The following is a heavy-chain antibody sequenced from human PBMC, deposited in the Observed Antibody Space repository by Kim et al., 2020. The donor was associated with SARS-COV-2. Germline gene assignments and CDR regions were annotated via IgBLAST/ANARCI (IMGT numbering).Heavy chain of an antibody. Sequence: ASVKVSCKASGYTFSSYAMNWVRQAPGQGLEWMGWINTNTGNPTYAQGFTGRFVFSLDTSVSTAYLQISSLKAEDTAVYYCARAMVRGQEFGSMDVWGQGTTVTVSS. D-gene: IGHD3-10*01. CDR2: INTNTGNP. CDR1: GYTFSSYA. V-gene: IGHV7-4-1*02. J-gene: IGHJ6*02. CDR3: ARAMVRGQEFGSMDV.